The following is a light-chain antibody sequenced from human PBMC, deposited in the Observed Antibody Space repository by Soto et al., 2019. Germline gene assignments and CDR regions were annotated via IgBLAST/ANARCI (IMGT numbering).Light chain of an antibody. CDR2: GAS. CDR3: QQYNGWPLT. J-gene: IGKJ4*01. Sequence: EIVMTQSPATLSVSPGERATLSCRASQSVSSNLAWFQQKPGQAPRLLIYGASTRATGVPAGFSGSASGTEFILTISSLQSEDSAVYYCQQYNGWPLTFGGGTKV. V-gene: IGKV3-15*01. CDR1: QSVSSN.